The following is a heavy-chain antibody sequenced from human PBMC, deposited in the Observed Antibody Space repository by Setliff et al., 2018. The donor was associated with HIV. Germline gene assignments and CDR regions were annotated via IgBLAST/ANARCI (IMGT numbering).Heavy chain of an antibody. D-gene: IGHD2-15*01. CDR2: IYISGTT. Sequence: PSETLSLTCTVSGGSISTSYWNWIRQPPGKGLEWIAYIYISGTTNYNPSLMSRVTISLDTSRNQFSLKLGSATAADTAMYYCAREHCSGGSCNGFDIWGQGTMVTVSS. CDR3: AREHCSGGSCNGFDI. J-gene: IGHJ3*02. CDR1: GGSISTSY. V-gene: IGHV4-4*09.